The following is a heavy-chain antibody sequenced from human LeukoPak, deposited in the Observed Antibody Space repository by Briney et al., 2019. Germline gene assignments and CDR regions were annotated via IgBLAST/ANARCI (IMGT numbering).Heavy chain of an antibody. Sequence: SGGSLRLSCAASGFTFDDYGMSWVRQAPGKGLEWVSVIYSGGSTYYADSVKGRFTISRDNSKNTLYLQMNSLRAEDTAVYYCARDYGDYGFWDYWGQGTLVTVSS. V-gene: IGHV3-53*01. J-gene: IGHJ4*02. D-gene: IGHD4-17*01. CDR2: IYSGGST. CDR3: ARDYGDYGFWDY. CDR1: GFTFDDYG.